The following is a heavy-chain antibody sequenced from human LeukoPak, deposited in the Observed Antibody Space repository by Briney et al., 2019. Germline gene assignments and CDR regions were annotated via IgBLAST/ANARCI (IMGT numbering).Heavy chain of an antibody. CDR1: GFTFSSYA. D-gene: IGHD3-22*01. V-gene: IGHV3-23*01. Sequence: GGSLRLSCAVSGFTFSSYAMSWVRQAPGMGLEWVSGLSAGGSFTYYADSVKGRFTVSRDNSKNTLYLQMNSLRAEDTAVYYCAKVKDSSGYYSESGYYFDSWGHGTLVPVSS. CDR2: LSAGGSFT. CDR3: AKVKDSSGYYSESGYYFDS. J-gene: IGHJ4*01.